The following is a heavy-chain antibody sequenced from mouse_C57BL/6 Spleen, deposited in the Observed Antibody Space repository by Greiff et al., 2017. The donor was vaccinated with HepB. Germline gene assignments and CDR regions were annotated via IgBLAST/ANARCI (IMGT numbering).Heavy chain of an antibody. CDR2: IYPRDGST. V-gene: IGHV1-85*01. CDR3: AKGPHYYGSSSYAMDY. CDR1: GYTFTSYD. Sequence: VQLQESGPELVKPGASVKLSCKASGYTFTSYDINWVKQRPGQGLEWIGWIYPRDGSTKYNEKFKGKATLTVDTSSSTAYMELHSLTSEDSAVYFCAKGPHYYGSSSYAMDYWGQGTSVTVSS. D-gene: IGHD1-1*01. J-gene: IGHJ4*01.